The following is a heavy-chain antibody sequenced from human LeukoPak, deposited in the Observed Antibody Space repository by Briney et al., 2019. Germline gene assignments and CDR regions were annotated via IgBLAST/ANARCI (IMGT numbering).Heavy chain of an antibody. Sequence: SETLSLTCTVSGGSISRYYWSWIRQPAGKGLEWIGRIYTSGSTNYNPSLKSRVTMSVDTSKNQFSLKLSSVTAADTAMYYCARGSTTGTTGSLVYWGQGTLVTVSS. D-gene: IGHD1-1*01. CDR2: IYTSGST. CDR1: GGSISRYY. CDR3: ARGSTTGTTGSLVY. J-gene: IGHJ4*02. V-gene: IGHV4-4*07.